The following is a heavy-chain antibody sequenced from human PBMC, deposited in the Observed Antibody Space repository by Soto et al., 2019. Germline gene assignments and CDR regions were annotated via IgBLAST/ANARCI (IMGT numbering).Heavy chain of an antibody. D-gene: IGHD5-18*01. Sequence: GGSLRLSCTASGFTFDDYAMHWVRQAPGKGLEWVSGISWNSGSIGYADSVKGRFTISRDNAKNSLYLQMNSLRAEDTALYYCAKTWIQLDGDYYGMDVWGQGTTVTVSS. CDR1: GFTFDDYA. CDR3: AKTWIQLDGDYYGMDV. CDR2: ISWNSGSI. V-gene: IGHV3-9*01. J-gene: IGHJ6*02.